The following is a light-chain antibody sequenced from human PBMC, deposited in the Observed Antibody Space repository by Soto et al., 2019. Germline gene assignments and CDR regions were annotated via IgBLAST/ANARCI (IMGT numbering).Light chain of an antibody. Sequence: QSALTQPASVSGSPGQSITISCTGTNSDVGGYNYVSWFQQHPGKAPKLTIYDVSNQPSGVSSRFSGSKSGNTASLTISGLQAEDEADYYCSSYTSISTVVFGGGTKVTVL. V-gene: IGLV2-14*01. CDR1: NSDVGGYNY. J-gene: IGLJ2*01. CDR3: SSYTSISTVV. CDR2: DVS.